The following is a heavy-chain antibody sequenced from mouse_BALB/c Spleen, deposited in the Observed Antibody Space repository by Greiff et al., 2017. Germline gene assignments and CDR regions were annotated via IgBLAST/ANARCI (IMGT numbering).Heavy chain of an antibody. V-gene: IGHV5-6-5*01. Sequence: EVHLVESGGGLVKPGGSLKLSCAASGFTFSSYAMSWVRQTPEKRLEWVASISSGGSTYYPDSVKGRFTISRDNPKNTLFLQMTSLRSEDTAMYYCASDYGFAYWGQGTLVTVSA. CDR3: ASDYGFAY. D-gene: IGHD2-13*01. CDR1: GFTFSSYA. CDR2: ISSGGST. J-gene: IGHJ3*01.